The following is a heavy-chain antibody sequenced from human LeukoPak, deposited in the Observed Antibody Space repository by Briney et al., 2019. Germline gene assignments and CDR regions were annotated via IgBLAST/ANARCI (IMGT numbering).Heavy chain of an antibody. J-gene: IGHJ3*02. CDR3: ARGTLLYGDYGGRPDAFDI. Sequence: GGSLRLSCAASGFTFSDYYMSWIRQAPGKGLEWVSYIISSGSTIYYADSVKGRFTISRDNAKNSLYLQMNSLRAEDTAVYYCARGTLLYGDYGGRPDAFDIWGQGTMVTVSS. CDR1: GFTFSDYY. V-gene: IGHV3-11*01. D-gene: IGHD4-17*01. CDR2: IISSGSTI.